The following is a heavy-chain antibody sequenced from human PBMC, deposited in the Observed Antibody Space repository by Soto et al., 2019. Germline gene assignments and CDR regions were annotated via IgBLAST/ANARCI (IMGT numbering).Heavy chain of an antibody. J-gene: IGHJ3*02. Sequence: LGESLKISCKGSGYSFTSYWIGWVRQMPGKGLEWMGIIYPGDSDTRYSPSFQGQVTISADKSISTAYLQWSSLKASDTAMYYCASHYSSRAQRPQAGAFDIWGQGTMVTVSS. V-gene: IGHV5-51*01. CDR1: GYSFTSYW. CDR2: IYPGDSDT. D-gene: IGHD6-13*01. CDR3: ASHYSSRAQRPQAGAFDI.